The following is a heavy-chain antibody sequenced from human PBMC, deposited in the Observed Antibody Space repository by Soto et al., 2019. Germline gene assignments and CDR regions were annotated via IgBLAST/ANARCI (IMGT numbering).Heavy chain of an antibody. J-gene: IGHJ6*02. CDR3: ARDVDTAMVIYYYYGMDV. CDR1: GYTFTSYG. D-gene: IGHD5-18*01. V-gene: IGHV1-18*01. Sequence: ASVKVSCKASGYTFTSYGISWVRQAPGQGLEWMGWISAYNGNTNYAQKLQGRVTMTTDTSTSTAYMELRSLRSDDTAVCYCARDVDTAMVIYYYYGMDVWGQGTTVTVSS. CDR2: ISAYNGNT.